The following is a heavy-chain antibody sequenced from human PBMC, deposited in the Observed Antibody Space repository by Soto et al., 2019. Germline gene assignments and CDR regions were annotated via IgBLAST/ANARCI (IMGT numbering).Heavy chain of an antibody. CDR1: GGSVSSGSHY. CDR3: ARGYYGSESGGYYFDY. CDR2: IYYSGST. D-gene: IGHD3-10*01. J-gene: IGHJ4*02. V-gene: IGHV4-61*01. Sequence: PSETLSLTCTVSGGSVSSGSHYWSWIRQPPGKGLEWIGYIYYSGSTYYNPSLKSRVIISVDTSKNQFSLNLSSVTAADTAVYYCARGYYGSESGGYYFDYWGQGTLVTVSS.